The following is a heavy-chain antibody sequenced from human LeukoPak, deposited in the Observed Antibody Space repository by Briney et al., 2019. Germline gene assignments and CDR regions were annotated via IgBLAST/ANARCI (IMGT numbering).Heavy chain of an antibody. CDR1: GGAVSSSNHC. Sequence: SETLSLTCTVSGGAVSSSNHCWVWIRQPPGKGLEWIGSIYYSGSTYYNPSLKSRVTIFVDTSKNQFSLNLSSVTAADTAVYYCARLRVGTAMVYWGQGTLVTVSS. J-gene: IGHJ4*02. D-gene: IGHD5-18*01. V-gene: IGHV4-39*01. CDR2: IYYSGST. CDR3: ARLRVGTAMVY.